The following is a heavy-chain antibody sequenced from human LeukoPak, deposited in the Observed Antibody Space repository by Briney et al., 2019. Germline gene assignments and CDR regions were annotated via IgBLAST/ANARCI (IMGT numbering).Heavy chain of an antibody. CDR2: IWYDGSNK. CDR3: ARDRQWLQTHYLDY. V-gene: IGHV3-33*01. J-gene: IGHJ4*02. Sequence: GGSLRVSCAASGFTFRNDGMHWVRQAPGKGLEWVAFIWYDGSNKYYADSVRGRFTVSRDNAKNTLYLQMNSLKAEDTAVYYCARDRQWLQTHYLDYWGQGTLITVSS. CDR1: GFTFRNDG. D-gene: IGHD5-12*01.